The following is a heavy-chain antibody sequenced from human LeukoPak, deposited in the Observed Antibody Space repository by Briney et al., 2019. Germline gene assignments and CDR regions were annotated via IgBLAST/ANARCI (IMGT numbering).Heavy chain of an antibody. J-gene: IGHJ6*04. V-gene: IGHV3-43*01. CDR2: ITWDGGST. CDR3: AELGITMIGGV. D-gene: IGHD3-10*02. Sequence: QAGGSLRLSCAASGFTFDDYTMHWVRHAPGKGLEWVSLITWDGGSTYYADSVKGRFTISRDNAKNSLYLQMNSLRAEDTAVYYCAELGITMIGGVWGKGTTVTISS. CDR1: GFTFDDYT.